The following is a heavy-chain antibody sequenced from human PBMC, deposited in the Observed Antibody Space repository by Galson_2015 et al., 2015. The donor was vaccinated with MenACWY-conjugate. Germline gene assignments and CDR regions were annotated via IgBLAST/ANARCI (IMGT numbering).Heavy chain of an antibody. J-gene: IGHJ3*02. V-gene: IGHV3-23*01. CDR3: ARGGFDGSGYHHFDI. D-gene: IGHD3-22*01. CDR1: GFTFSNYA. Sequence: SLRLSCAASGFTFSNYAMSWVRQAPGKGLEWVSSISGSGGAIYYADSVKGRLTISRDNSEDTLYLQMDTLRAEDTALYSCARGGFDGSGYHHFDIWGRGTMVTVSS. CDR2: ISGSGGAI.